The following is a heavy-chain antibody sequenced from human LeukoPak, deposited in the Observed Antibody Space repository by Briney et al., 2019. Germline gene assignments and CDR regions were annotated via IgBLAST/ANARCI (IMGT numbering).Heavy chain of an antibody. V-gene: IGHV4-59*01. CDR2: IYYSGST. CDR1: GGSISSYY. CDR3: ARVPGGYDYVWGSYRYRSNWFDP. Sequence: SETLSLTCTVSGGSISSYYWSWIRQPPGKGLEWIGYIYYSGSTNYNPSLKSRVTISVDTSKNQFSLKLSSVTAADTAVYYCARVPGGYDYVWGSYRYRSNWFDPRGQGTLVTVSS. D-gene: IGHD3-16*02. J-gene: IGHJ5*02.